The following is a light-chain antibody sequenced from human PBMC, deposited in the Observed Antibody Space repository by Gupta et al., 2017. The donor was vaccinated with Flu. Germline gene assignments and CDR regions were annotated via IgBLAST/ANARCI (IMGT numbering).Light chain of an antibody. Sequence: QSALTQPASVSGSPGQSIHISCTGTTSDIGTYNYVAWYQQHPGNAPKLMIYEVNYRPSGVSSRFSASKSGNTASLTISGLQAEDEADYYCTSYTTSDTWIFGGGTKLTVL. CDR2: EVN. CDR3: TSYTTSDTWI. CDR1: TSDIGTYNY. J-gene: IGLJ2*01. V-gene: IGLV2-14*01.